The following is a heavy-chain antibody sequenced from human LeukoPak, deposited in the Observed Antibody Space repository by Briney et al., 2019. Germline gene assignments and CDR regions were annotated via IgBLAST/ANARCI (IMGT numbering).Heavy chain of an antibody. Sequence: GGSLSLSCAASGFTFGSYGMHWVRQAPGKGLDGVEVISYDGSNKYYAESVKGRFTHSRDNSKNTLYLQMNSLRAEDTAVYYCAKDCCNFDYYDSSGYLHYWGQGTLVTVSS. V-gene: IGHV3-30*18. CDR2: ISYDGSNK. D-gene: IGHD3-22*01. CDR3: AKDCCNFDYYDSSGYLHY. J-gene: IGHJ4*02. CDR1: GFTFGSYG.